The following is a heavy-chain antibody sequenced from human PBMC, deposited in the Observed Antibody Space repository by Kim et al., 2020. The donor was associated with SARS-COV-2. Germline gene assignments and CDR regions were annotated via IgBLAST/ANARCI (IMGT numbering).Heavy chain of an antibody. J-gene: IGHJ4*02. CDR1: GYSFTSYW. CDR3: ARGLDSYDFWSGYYFDY. CDR2: IDPSDSYT. D-gene: IGHD3-3*01. Sequence: GESLKISCKGSGYSFTSYWISWVRQMPGKSLEWMGRIDPSDSYTNYSPSFKGHVTISADKSISTAYLQWSSLKASDTAMYYCARGLDSYDFWSGYYFDYWGQGTLVTVSS. V-gene: IGHV5-10-1*01.